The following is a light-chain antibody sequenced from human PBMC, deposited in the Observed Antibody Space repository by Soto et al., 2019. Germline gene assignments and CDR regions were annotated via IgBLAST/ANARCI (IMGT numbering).Light chain of an antibody. CDR3: QQYSNWPPIT. CDR2: GAS. Sequence: EIVLTKSAGILSLSPGERATLSCTASQSVSSNNVAWYQQNPGQAPRLLIYGASTRVTDIPDRFSVIGSGTDFTLTISRLEPEDFAVYYCQQYSNWPPITFGQGTRLEIK. J-gene: IGKJ5*01. CDR1: QSVSSNN. V-gene: IGKV3-20*01.